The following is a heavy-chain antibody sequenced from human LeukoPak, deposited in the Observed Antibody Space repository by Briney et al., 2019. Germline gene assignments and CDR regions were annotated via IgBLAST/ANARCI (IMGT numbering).Heavy chain of an antibody. Sequence: PGGSLRLSCAASGFTFSTYNMNWVRQAPGKGLEWLSYISGTSNTIYYADSVKGRFTISRDNAKNSLFLQMDSLRVEDTAVYYCAKDRAPYYFDYWGQGTLVTVSS. CDR2: ISGTSNTI. V-gene: IGHV3-48*04. CDR3: AKDRAPYYFDY. J-gene: IGHJ4*02. CDR1: GFTFSTYN. D-gene: IGHD3-10*01.